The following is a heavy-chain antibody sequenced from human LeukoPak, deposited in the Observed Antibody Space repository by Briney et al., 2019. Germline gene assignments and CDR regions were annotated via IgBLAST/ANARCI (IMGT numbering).Heavy chain of an antibody. J-gene: IGHJ4*02. Sequence: GGSLRLSCSASGFVFTIYTMYWVRQAPGKGPEYVSTISGSGNGFSIYYADSVKGRFTIPRDDSKSILYLQMNGLRSEDTAVYYCVKDFGRIRGTPDSWGQGTLVTVSS. CDR3: VKDFGRIRGTPDS. CDR1: GFVFTIYT. D-gene: IGHD1-26*01. V-gene: IGHV3-64D*06. CDR2: ISGSGNGFSI.